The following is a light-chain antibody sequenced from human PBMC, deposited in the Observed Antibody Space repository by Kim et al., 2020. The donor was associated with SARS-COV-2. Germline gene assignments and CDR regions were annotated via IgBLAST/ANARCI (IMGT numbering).Light chain of an antibody. J-gene: IGLJ2*01. CDR1: NIEKRN. CDR3: QVWDGRAVV. CDR2: RDS. Sequence: VALGQTARMTCGGDNIEKRNVHWYQQRPGQAPILVIYRDSKRPSGIPERVSGSNSGNTATLTISRVQAGDEADYYCQVWDGRAVVFGGGTQLTVL. V-gene: IGLV3-9*01.